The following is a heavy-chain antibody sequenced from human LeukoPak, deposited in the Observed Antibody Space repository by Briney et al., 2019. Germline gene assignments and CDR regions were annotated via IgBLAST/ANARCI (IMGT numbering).Heavy chain of an antibody. V-gene: IGHV3-33*01. CDR2: IWYDGSNK. D-gene: IGHD2-21*02. J-gene: IGHJ5*02. Sequence: PGGSLRLSCAASGFTFSNYGIRWVRQAPGKGLEWVAVIWYDGSNKYYSESVKGRFTISRDNSKNTLYLQMTSLRVDDTAIYYCVRDDVTAWGQGTLVTVSS. CDR3: VRDDVTA. CDR1: GFTFSNYG.